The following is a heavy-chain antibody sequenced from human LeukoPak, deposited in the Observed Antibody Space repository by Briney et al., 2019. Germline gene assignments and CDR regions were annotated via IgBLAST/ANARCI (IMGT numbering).Heavy chain of an antibody. J-gene: IGHJ4*02. CDR3: ARGSPVGTAIGDFDY. V-gene: IGHV1-3*01. Sequence: ASVKVSCEASGYTFTSYAMHWVRQAPGQRLEWMGWINAGNGNTKYSQKFQGRVTITRDTSASTAYMELSSLRSEDTAVYYCARGSPVGTAIGDFDYWGQGTLVTVSS. CDR2: INAGNGNT. D-gene: IGHD5-18*01. CDR1: GYTFTSYA.